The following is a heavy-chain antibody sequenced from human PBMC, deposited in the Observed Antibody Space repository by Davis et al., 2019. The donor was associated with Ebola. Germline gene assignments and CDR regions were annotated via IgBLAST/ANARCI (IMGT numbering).Heavy chain of an antibody. CDR2: INHSGST. Sequence: SETLSLTCAVYGGSFSGYYWSWIRQPPGKGLEWIGEINHSGSTNYNPSLKSRVTISVDTSKNQFSLKLSSVTAADTAVYYCVREGYCSSTSCYGYYYYGMDVWGQGTTVTVSS. V-gene: IGHV4-34*01. J-gene: IGHJ6*02. CDR3: VREGYCSSTSCYGYYYYGMDV. CDR1: GGSFSGYY. D-gene: IGHD2-2*01.